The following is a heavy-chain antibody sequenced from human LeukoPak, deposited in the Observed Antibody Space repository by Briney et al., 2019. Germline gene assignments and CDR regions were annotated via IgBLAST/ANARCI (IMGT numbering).Heavy chain of an antibody. V-gene: IGHV5-51*01. D-gene: IGHD2-2*01. CDR2: IYPGDSDT. J-gene: IGHJ4*02. Sequence: GESLKISCKGSGYSFTTYWIGWVRQLPGKGLEWMGIIYPGDSDTRYSPSFQGQVTISADNSISTAYLQWSSLKASDTAMYYCARRDCNSTSCSGALDHWGQGTLVTVSS. CDR3: ARRDCNSTSCSGALDH. CDR1: GYSFTTYW.